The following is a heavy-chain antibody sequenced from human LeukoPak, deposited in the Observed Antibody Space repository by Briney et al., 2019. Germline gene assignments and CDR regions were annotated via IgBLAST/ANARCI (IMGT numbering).Heavy chain of an antibody. CDR1: GFTFSDHY. V-gene: IGHV3-7*01. CDR2: VKQDGSET. D-gene: IGHD2/OR15-2a*01. J-gene: IGHJ6*02. CDR3: ARGNTLDV. Sequence: GGSLRLSCAASGFTFSDHYMSWIRQAPGKGLEWVASVKQDGSETSYVDSVRGRFTISRDNGRTSSYLQMNSLRSEDTAIYYCARGNTLDVWGQGTTVTVSS.